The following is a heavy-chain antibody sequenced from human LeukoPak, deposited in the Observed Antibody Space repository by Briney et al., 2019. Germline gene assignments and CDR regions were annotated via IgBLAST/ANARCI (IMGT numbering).Heavy chain of an antibody. J-gene: IGHJ5*02. CDR2: IIPIFGTA. D-gene: IGHD3-16*01. CDR1: GGTFSSYA. Sequence: SVKVSCKASGGTFSSYAISWVRQAPGQGLEWMGGIIPIFGTANYAQKFQGRVTITADESTSTAYMELSSLRSEGTAVYYCAYSAFPSLDRWFDPWGQGTLVTVSS. CDR3: AYSAFPSLDRWFDP. V-gene: IGHV1-69*13.